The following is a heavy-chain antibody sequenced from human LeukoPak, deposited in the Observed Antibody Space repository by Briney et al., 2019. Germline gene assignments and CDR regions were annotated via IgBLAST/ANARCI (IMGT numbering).Heavy chain of an antibody. D-gene: IGHD3-3*01. V-gene: IGHV1-2*02. J-gene: IGHJ6*04. CDR3: ASGIRFLEWLPTMDV. CDR2: INPNSGGT. CDR1: GYTFTGYY. Sequence: ASVKVSCKASGYTFTGYYMHWVRQAPGQGLEWMGWINPNSGGTNYAQKFQGRVTMTRDTSISTAYMELSRLRSDDTAVYYCASGIRFLEWLPTMDVWGKGTTVTVSS.